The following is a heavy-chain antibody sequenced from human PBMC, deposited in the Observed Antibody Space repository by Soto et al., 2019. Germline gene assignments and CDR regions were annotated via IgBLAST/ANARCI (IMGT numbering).Heavy chain of an antibody. Sequence: QLQLVQSGTELKKPGASVKVSCKASGYTFTNYGISWVRQAPGQGLEWMGWINADYGNTNYEQKFQGRVTMTTDTSTNTAYMELRSLISDDTAVDYCARKSLSNFNWFDTWGQGTLVTVSS. CDR2: INADYGNT. CDR1: GYTFTNYG. V-gene: IGHV1-18*04. D-gene: IGHD4-4*01. J-gene: IGHJ5*02. CDR3: ARKSLSNFNWFDT.